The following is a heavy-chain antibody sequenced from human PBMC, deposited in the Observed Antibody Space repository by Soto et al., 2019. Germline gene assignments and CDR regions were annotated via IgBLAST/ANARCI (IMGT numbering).Heavy chain of an antibody. CDR1: GYSFTSYW. V-gene: IGHV5-10-1*01. J-gene: IGHJ6*02. CDR3: ARHNRDYYDSSGYYYPQGYYGMDV. CDR2: IDPSDSYT. D-gene: IGHD3-22*01. Sequence: PGESLKISCKGSGYSFTSYWISWVRQMPGKGLEWMGRIDPSDSYTNYSPSFQGHVTIPADKSISTAYLQWSSLKASDTAMYYCARHNRDYYDSSGYYYPQGYYGMDVWGQGTTVTVSS.